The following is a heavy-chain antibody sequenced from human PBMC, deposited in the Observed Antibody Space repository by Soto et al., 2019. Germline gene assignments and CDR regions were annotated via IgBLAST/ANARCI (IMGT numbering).Heavy chain of an antibody. CDR3: ARGGYYDNSWGKLSHYGLDV. Sequence: TVRVSCKAAGYTFIRYGIAWVRQAPGQGLEWMGWISPYNDYTVYAQKFQGRVSMTADTSTRTVYMNLRGLKSDDTAVYYCARGGYYDNSWGKLSHYGLDVWGQGTSVSVSS. D-gene: IGHD3-16*01. V-gene: IGHV1-18*01. CDR2: ISPYNDYT. CDR1: GYTFIRYG. J-gene: IGHJ6*02.